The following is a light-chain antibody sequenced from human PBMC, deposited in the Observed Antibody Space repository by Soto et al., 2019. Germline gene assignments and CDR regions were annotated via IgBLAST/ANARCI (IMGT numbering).Light chain of an antibody. CDR3: QSYDISLHNYV. CDR2: SNN. CDR1: VSSIGNNP. V-gene: IGLV1-44*01. Sequence: QSVLTQAPSASGTPGQRVTISCSGSVSSIGNNPVNWYQQLPGAAPKLLIYSNNQRPSGVPDRFSGSKSGTSASLAISGLQSEDEADYYCQSYDISLHNYVFGTGTKVTVL. J-gene: IGLJ1*01.